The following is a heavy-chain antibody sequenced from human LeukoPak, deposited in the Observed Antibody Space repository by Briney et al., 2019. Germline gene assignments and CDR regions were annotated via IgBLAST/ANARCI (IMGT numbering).Heavy chain of an antibody. CDR2: IYPGDSDT. CDR1: GYSFSSYW. V-gene: IGHV5-51*01. J-gene: IGHJ4*02. Sequence: GESLKISCKGSGYSFSSYWIAWVRQLPGKGLEWMGIIYPGDSDTTYSPSFQGQVTISADKSISTAYLQWNSLKASDTAMYYCARHISSSDHFDYWGQGTLVTVSS. CDR3: ARHISSSDHFDY. D-gene: IGHD3-22*01.